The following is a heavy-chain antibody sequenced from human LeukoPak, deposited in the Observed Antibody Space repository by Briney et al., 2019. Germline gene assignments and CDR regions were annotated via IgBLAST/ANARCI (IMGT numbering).Heavy chain of an antibody. D-gene: IGHD3-10*01. V-gene: IGHV3-9*01. CDR3: ARDLRTLLWFGELSATLDY. Sequence: GGSLRLSCAASGFTFDDYAMHWVRQAPGKGLEWVSGISWNSGSIGYADSVKGRFTISRDNAKNSLYLQMNSLRAEDTAVYYCARDLRTLLWFGELSATLDYWGQGTLVTVSS. CDR1: GFTFDDYA. CDR2: ISWNSGSI. J-gene: IGHJ4*02.